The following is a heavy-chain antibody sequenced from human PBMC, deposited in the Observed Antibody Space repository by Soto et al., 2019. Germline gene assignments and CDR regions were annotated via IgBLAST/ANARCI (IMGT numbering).Heavy chain of an antibody. D-gene: IGHD5-18*01. V-gene: IGHV3-30-3*01. Sequence: QVQLVESGGGVVQPGRSLRLSCAASGFTFSSYAMHWVRQAPGMGLEWVAVISYDGSNKYYADSVKGRFTISRDNSKNTLYLLMNSLRAEDTAVYYCARFSLQLWSYYFDYWGQGTQVTVSS. CDR3: ARFSLQLWSYYFDY. J-gene: IGHJ4*02. CDR2: ISYDGSNK. CDR1: GFTFSSYA.